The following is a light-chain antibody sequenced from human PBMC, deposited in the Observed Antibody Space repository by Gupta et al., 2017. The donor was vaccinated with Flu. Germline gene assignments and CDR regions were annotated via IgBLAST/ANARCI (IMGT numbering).Light chain of an antibody. V-gene: IGKV4-1*01. CDR3: HQYYSLPYT. CDR1: QSILYTANNNNY. J-gene: IGKJ2*01. Sequence: DIVVNQSPDSLAVSLGERAAINCRSSQSILYTANNNNYLAWYQQKPGQPPKLLISWASTREFGVPDRFSGGGSGTDFTLTISSLQAEDVAIYYCHQYYSLPYTFGQGTRLEIK. CDR2: WAS.